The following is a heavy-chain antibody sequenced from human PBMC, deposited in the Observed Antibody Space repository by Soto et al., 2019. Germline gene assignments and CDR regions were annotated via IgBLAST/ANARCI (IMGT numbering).Heavy chain of an antibody. V-gene: IGHV4-39*01. D-gene: IGHD2-2*02. CDR3: ARHTDCSSTSCYIAYFDY. CDR1: GGSISSSSYY. CDR2: IYYSGST. J-gene: IGHJ4*02. Sequence: SETLSLTCTVSGGSISSSSYYWGWIRQPPGKGLEWIGSIYYSGSTYYNPSLKSRATISVDTSKNQFSLKLSSVTAADTAVYYCARHTDCSSTSCYIAYFDYWGQGTLVTVSS.